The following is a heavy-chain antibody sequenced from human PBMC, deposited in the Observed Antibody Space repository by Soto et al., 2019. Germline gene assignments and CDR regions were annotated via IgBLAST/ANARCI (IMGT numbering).Heavy chain of an antibody. J-gene: IGHJ5*02. Sequence: GESLKISCKGSGYSFTSYWISWVRQVPGKGLEWMGRIDPSDSYTNYSPSFQGHVTISADKSISTAYLQWSSLKASDTAMYYCARGPRIVVVPAASYNWFDPWGQGTLVTVYS. CDR3: ARGPRIVVVPAASYNWFDP. D-gene: IGHD2-2*01. CDR1: GYSFTSYW. CDR2: IDPSDSYT. V-gene: IGHV5-10-1*01.